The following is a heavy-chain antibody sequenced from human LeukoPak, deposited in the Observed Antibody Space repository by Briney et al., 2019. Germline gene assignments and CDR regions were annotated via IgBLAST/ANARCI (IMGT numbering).Heavy chain of an antibody. CDR3: AKALTVTTKNNWFDP. J-gene: IGHJ5*02. Sequence: GGSLRLSCAASGFPFSRYWMNWVRQAPGKGLECVSSISSSGGSTFYADSVKGRFTISRDNSMNTLCLQMNSLRAEDTAVYYCAKALTVTTKNNWFDPWGQGTLVTVSS. CDR2: ISSSGGST. CDR1: GFPFSRYW. D-gene: IGHD4-17*01. V-gene: IGHV3-23*01.